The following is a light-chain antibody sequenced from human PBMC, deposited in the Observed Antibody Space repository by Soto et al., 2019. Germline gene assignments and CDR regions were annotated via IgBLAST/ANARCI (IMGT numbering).Light chain of an antibody. V-gene: IGKV3-20*01. Sequence: ENVLTQSPDTLSLSPGERATLSCRAGQRVVNNYLAWYQQKPGQAPRLLMYRASTRASGIADRFSGSGSGTDFTLTISSLEPDDFAVYYCQHYGSTVLTFGQGTRLEMK. CDR2: RAS. J-gene: IGKJ5*01. CDR1: QRVVNNY. CDR3: QHYGSTVLT.